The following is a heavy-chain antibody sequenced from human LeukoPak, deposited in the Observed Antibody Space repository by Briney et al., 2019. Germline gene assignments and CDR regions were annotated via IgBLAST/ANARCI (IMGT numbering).Heavy chain of an antibody. V-gene: IGHV3-30*04. CDR1: GFTFSSYA. Sequence: GGSLRLSCAASGFTFSSYAMHWVRQAPGKGLEWVAVTSYDGSNTYYADSVKGRFTFSRDNSKNTLYLQMNSLRAEDTAVYYCARAERGGYSGYDYGMDLWGKGTTVTVSS. CDR3: ARAERGGYSGYDYGMDL. CDR2: TSYDGSNT. D-gene: IGHD5-12*01. J-gene: IGHJ6*04.